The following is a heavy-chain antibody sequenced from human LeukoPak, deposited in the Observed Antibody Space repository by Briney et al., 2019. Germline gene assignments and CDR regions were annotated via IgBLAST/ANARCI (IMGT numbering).Heavy chain of an antibody. V-gene: IGHV1-18*01. CDR1: GYTFTSYG. CDR3: ARDTIRPTLYYYYGMDV. Sequence: GASVKVSCKASGYTFTSYGISWVRQAPGQGLEWMGWISAYNGNTNYAQKLQGRVTMTTDTSTSTAYMELRSLRSDDTAVYYCARDTIRPTLYYYYGMDVWGQGTTVTVSS. CDR2: ISAYNGNT. J-gene: IGHJ6*02. D-gene: IGHD1-1*01.